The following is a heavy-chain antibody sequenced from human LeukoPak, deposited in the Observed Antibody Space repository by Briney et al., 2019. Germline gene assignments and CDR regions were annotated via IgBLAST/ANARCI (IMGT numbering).Heavy chain of an antibody. V-gene: IGHV3-30*18. D-gene: IGHD3-10*02. CDR2: ISYDGSNK. J-gene: IGHJ6*04. Sequence: GGSLRLSCAASGFTFSSYGMTWVRQAPGKGLEWVAVISYDGSNKYYADSVKGRFTISRDNAKNTLYLQMNSLRAEDTAVYYCAELGITMIGGVWGKGTTVTISS. CDR1: GFTFSSYG. CDR3: AELGITMIGGV.